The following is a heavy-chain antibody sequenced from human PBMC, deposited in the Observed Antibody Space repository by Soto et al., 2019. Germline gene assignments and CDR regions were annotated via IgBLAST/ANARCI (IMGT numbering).Heavy chain of an antibody. CDR1: GFTFSSYW. V-gene: IGHV3-7*01. Sequence: VGSLRLSCAASGFTFSSYWMSWVRQAPGKGLEWVANIKQDGSEKYYVDSVKGRFTISRDNAKNSLYLQMNSLRAEDTAVYYCARDLYCGGDCPIDYWGQGTLVTV. CDR3: ARDLYCGGDCPIDY. D-gene: IGHD2-21*02. J-gene: IGHJ4*02. CDR2: IKQDGSEK.